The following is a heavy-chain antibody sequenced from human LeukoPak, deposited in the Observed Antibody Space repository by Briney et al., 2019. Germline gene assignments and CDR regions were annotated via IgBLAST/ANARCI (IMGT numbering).Heavy chain of an antibody. CDR1: GGSISSSSYY. CDR3: ARASYTISWYWFDP. Sequence: PSETLSLTCTVSGGSISSSSYYWGWIRQPPGKGLEWIGSIYYSGSTYYNPSLKSRVTISVDTSKNQFSLKLSSVTAADTAVYYCARASYTISWYWFDPWGQGTLVTVSS. CDR2: IYYSGST. D-gene: IGHD6-13*01. J-gene: IGHJ5*02. V-gene: IGHV4-39*07.